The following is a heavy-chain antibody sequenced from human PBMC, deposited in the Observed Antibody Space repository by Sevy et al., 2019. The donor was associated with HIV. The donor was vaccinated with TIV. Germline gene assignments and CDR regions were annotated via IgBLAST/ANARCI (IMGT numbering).Heavy chain of an antibody. CDR3: ATGGAEDY. V-gene: IGHV1-69-2*01. J-gene: IGHJ4*02. CDR1: GYSFTDYH. CDR2: VDPEDGET. Sequence: ASVKVSCRISGYSFTDYHIHWVQEAPGKGLAWVGLVDPEDGETMYAEKFQGRVTITADTSTDTAYMELSSLRSEDTAVYYCATGGAEDYWGQGTLVTVSS.